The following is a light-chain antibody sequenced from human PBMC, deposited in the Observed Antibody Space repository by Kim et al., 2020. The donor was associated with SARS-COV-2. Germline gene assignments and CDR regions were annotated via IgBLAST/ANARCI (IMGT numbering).Light chain of an antibody. CDR2: LNSDGSH. CDR1: SGHSSYA. CDR3: QTWGTGIRV. J-gene: IGLJ2*01. V-gene: IGLV4-69*01. Sequence: ASVKLTCNLSSGHSSYASAWHQQQPEKGPRYLMKLNSDGSHSKGDGIPDRFSGSSSGAERYLTISSRQSEDEADYYCQTWGTGIRVFGGGTKLTVL.